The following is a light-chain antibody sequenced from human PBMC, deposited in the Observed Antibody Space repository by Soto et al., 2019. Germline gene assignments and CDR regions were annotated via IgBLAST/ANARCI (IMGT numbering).Light chain of an antibody. Sequence: EFVLTQSPFTLSFSPGERSTLSFIAGQTVTSGYLAWYQQKPGQAPRLLIYGASTRATGIPARFSGSGSGTEFTLTISSLQSEDFAVYYCQQYNNWPTWTFGQGTKVDIK. CDR3: QQYNNWPTWT. CDR1: QTVTSG. J-gene: IGKJ1*01. CDR2: GAS. V-gene: IGKV3-15*01.